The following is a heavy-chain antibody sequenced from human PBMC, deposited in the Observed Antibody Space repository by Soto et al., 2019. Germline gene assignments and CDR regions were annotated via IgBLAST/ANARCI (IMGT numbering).Heavy chain of an antibody. CDR3: ARDARSQYYDILTGYPHYYYYGMDV. D-gene: IGHD3-9*01. CDR1: GFTFSSYS. V-gene: IGHV3-48*02. CDR2: ISSSSSTI. J-gene: IGHJ6*02. Sequence: GASLRLSCAASGFTFSSYSMNWVRQAPGKGLEWVSYISSSSSTIYYADSVKGRFTISRDNAKNSLYLQMNSLSDEDTAVYYCARDARSQYYDILTGYPHYYYYGMDVCGQGTTVTVSS.